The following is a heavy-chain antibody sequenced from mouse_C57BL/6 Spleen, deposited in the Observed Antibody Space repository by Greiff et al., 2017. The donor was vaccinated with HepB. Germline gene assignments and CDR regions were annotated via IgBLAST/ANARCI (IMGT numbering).Heavy chain of an antibody. CDR1: GYTFTDYE. D-gene: IGHD1-1*01. Sequence: VQRVESGAELVRPGASVTLSCKASGYTFTDYEMHWVKQTPVHGLEWIGAIDPETGGTAYNQKFKGKAILTADKSSSTAYMELRSLTSEDSAVYYCTRDNYYGSTFAYWGQGTLVTVSA. CDR2: IDPETGGT. J-gene: IGHJ3*01. CDR3: TRDNYYGSTFAY. V-gene: IGHV1-15*01.